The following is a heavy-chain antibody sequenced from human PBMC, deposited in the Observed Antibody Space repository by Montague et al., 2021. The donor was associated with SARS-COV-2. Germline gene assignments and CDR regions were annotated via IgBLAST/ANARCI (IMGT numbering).Heavy chain of an antibody. CDR2: IYYSGST. J-gene: IGHJ4*02. V-gene: IGHV4-39*01. Sequence: SAPLSLTCTVSGGSISSSSYYWGWIRQPPGKGLEWIGSIYYSGSTYYNPSLKSRVTISVDTSKNQFSLKLSSVTAADTAVYYCARLLSWIAAAGTIHYFDYWGQGTLVTVSS. CDR1: GGSISSSSYY. CDR3: ARLLSWIAAAGTIHYFDY. D-gene: IGHD6-13*01.